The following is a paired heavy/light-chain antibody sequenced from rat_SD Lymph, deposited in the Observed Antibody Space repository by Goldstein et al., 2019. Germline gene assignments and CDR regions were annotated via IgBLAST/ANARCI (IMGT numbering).Heavy chain of an antibody. J-gene: IGHJ3*01. CDR3: ARMAHSSYPSYNNWFAY. CDR2: INTYTGKP. D-gene: IGHD1-2*01. Sequence: QIQLVQSGPELKKPGESVKISCKASGYTFTDYAMHWVKQAPGKGLKWMGWINTYTGKPTYADDFKGRFVFSLEASASTANLQISNLKNEDTATYFCARMAHSSYPSYNNWFAYWGQGTLVTVSS. CDR1: GYTFTDYA. V-gene: IGHV9-4*01.
Light chain of an antibody. V-gene: IGKV4S21*01. CDR3: QQGSSNPYT. J-gene: IGKJ2-3*01. Sequence: AIVLNQSPSSIIASQGEKVTITCRASSSISSNYLHWYQQKPGAFPKLVIYSTSYRASGVPSRFSGSGSGTSYSFTISRVEAEDVATYYCQQGSSNPYTFGAGTKLELK. CDR1: SSISSNY. CDR2: STS.